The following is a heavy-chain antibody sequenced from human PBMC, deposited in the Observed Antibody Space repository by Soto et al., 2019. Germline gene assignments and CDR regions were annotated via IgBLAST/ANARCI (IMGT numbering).Heavy chain of an antibody. D-gene: IGHD2-21*01. CDR2: IIPIFGTA. CDR3: ARGVVDYYYYYGMDV. J-gene: IGHJ6*02. CDR1: GGTFSSYA. Sequence: QVQLVQSGAEVKKPGSSVKVSCKASGGTFSSYAISWVRQAPGQGLEWMGGIIPIFGTANYAQKFQGRVTITADESTSTAYMELSSRRSDDKAAYYCARGVVDYYYYYGMDVWGQGTTVTVSS. V-gene: IGHV1-69*01.